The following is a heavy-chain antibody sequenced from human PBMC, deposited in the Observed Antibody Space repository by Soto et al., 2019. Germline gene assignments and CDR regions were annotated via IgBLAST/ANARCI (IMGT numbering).Heavy chain of an antibody. Sequence: ASVKVSCKVSGYTLTELSMHWVRQAPGKGLEWMGGFVPEDGETIYAQKFQGGVAMTEDTSTDTAYMELSSLRSEDTAVYYCVARTIHAFDIWGQGTMVTV. V-gene: IGHV1-24*01. D-gene: IGHD3-10*01. CDR1: GYTLTELS. CDR3: VARTIHAFDI. J-gene: IGHJ3*02. CDR2: FVPEDGET.